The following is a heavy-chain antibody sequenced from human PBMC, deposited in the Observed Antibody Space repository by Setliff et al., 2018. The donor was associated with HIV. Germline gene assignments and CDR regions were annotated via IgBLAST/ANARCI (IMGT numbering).Heavy chain of an antibody. CDR2: ISDDGTIK. Sequence: GGSLRLSCAASGFSFSSLAMHWVRQAPGKGLEWVAAISDDGTIKNYADSVKGRFTISRDNPKNTLYLQMNSLRGDDTAMYYCAKDRHGDYFHYYGMDVWGQGTTVTVSS. CDR1: GFSFSSLA. CDR3: AKDRHGDYFHYYGMDV. D-gene: IGHD4-17*01. V-gene: IGHV3-30-3*01. J-gene: IGHJ6*02.